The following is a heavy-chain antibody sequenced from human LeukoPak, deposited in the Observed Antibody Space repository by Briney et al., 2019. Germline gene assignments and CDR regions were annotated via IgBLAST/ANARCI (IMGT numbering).Heavy chain of an antibody. J-gene: IGHJ4*02. Sequence: GGSLRLSCAASGFTLRTYAKHWVRQAPGKGLEWVGISSSVGSETSYADSVKGRFAISRDNSKNTLYLQMNSLRAEDTAVYYCARGPSGVGADSLLSLDYWGQGTLVTVSS. V-gene: IGHV3-30*03. CDR1: GFTLRTYA. CDR2: SSSVGSET. D-gene: IGHD2-2*01. CDR3: ARGPSGVGADSLLSLDY.